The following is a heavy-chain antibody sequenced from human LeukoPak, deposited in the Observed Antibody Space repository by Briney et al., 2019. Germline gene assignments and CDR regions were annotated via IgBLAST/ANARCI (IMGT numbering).Heavy chain of an antibody. CDR2: INWDGGSI. Sequence: PGGSLRLSCAASGFTFDDYGMSWVRQAPGKGLEWVSGINWDGGSIGYADSVKGRFTISRDNAKTSLYLKMNSLRAEDMALYYCAKDKSTNPYYFDYWGQGTLVTASS. D-gene: IGHD2-2*01. CDR3: AKDKSTNPYYFDY. J-gene: IGHJ4*02. CDR1: GFTFDDYG. V-gene: IGHV3-20*04.